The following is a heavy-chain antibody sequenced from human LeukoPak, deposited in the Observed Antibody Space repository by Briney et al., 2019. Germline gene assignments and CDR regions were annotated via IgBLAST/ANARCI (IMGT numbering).Heavy chain of an antibody. CDR3: AKDLADYGSGSYYQDNWFDP. Sequence: PGGSLRLSCAASGFTFSNYWMHWVRQAPGKGLEWVAVISYDGSNKYYTDSVKGRFTISRDNSKNTLYLQMNSLRAEDTAVYYCAKDLADYGSGSYYQDNWFDPWGQGTLVTVSS. V-gene: IGHV3-30*18. D-gene: IGHD3-10*01. CDR2: ISYDGSNK. J-gene: IGHJ5*02. CDR1: GFTFSNYW.